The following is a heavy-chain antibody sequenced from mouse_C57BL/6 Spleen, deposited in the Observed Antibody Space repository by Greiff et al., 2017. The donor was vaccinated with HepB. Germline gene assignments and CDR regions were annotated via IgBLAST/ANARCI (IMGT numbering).Heavy chain of an antibody. CDR2: ISSGSSTI. CDR3: ARSYYYGSSYGFAY. Sequence: EVQLVESGGGLVKPGGSLKLSCAASGFTFSDYGMHWVRQAPEKGLEWVAYISSGSSTIYYADTVKGRFTLSRDNAKNTLFLQMTSLRSEDTAMYYCARSYYYGSSYGFAYWGQGTLVTVSA. V-gene: IGHV5-17*01. CDR1: GFTFSDYG. D-gene: IGHD1-1*01. J-gene: IGHJ3*01.